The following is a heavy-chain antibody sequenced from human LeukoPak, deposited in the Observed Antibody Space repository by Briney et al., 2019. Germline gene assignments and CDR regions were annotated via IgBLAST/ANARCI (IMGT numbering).Heavy chain of an antibody. J-gene: IGHJ6*02. CDR3: ARERVGGSSRNYYYYGMDV. V-gene: IGHV3-74*01. Sequence: GGSLRLSCAASGFTFSSYWMHWVRQAPGKGLVWVSRINSDGSSTSYADSVKGRFTISRDNAKNTLYLQMNSLRAEDTAVYYCARERVGGSSRNYYYYGMDVWGQGTTVTVSS. CDR1: GFTFSSYW. CDR2: INSDGSST. D-gene: IGHD6-6*01.